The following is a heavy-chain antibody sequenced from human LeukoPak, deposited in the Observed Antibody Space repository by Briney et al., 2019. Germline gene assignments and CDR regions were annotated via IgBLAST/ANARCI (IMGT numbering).Heavy chain of an antibody. CDR1: GGSISSGDYY. Sequence: PSETLSLTCTVSGGSISSGDYYWSWIRQPPGKGLEWIGYIYYSGSTYYNPSLKSRVTISVDTSKNQFSLKLSSVTAADTAVYYCARDDSVTKRPDAFDIWGQGTMVTVSS. D-gene: IGHD4-17*01. J-gene: IGHJ3*02. CDR2: IYYSGST. CDR3: ARDDSVTKRPDAFDI. V-gene: IGHV4-30-4*01.